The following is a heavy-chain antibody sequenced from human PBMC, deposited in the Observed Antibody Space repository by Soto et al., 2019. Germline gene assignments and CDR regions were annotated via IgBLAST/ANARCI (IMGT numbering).Heavy chain of an antibody. CDR3: AKEGGLSGSYYISSSYYFDY. J-gene: IGHJ4*02. V-gene: IGHV3-30*18. CDR2: ISYDGSNT. D-gene: IGHD1-26*01. Sequence: PGGSLRLSCAASGFTFSSYGMHWFRQAPGKGLEWVAIISYDGSNTYYADSVKGRFTISRDNSKNTLYLQMNSLRAEDTSVYYCAKEGGLSGSYYISSSYYFDYWGQGT. CDR1: GFTFSSYG.